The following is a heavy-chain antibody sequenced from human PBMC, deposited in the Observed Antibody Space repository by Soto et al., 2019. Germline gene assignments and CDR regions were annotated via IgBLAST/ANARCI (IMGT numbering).Heavy chain of an antibody. CDR3: AKCLTDYSQTGYLDY. CDR1: GFTFSSYG. V-gene: IGHV3-30*18. Sequence: GGSLRLSCAASGFTFSSYGMHWVRQAPGKGLEWVAVISYDGSNKYYADSVKGRFTISRDNSKNTLYLQMNSLRAEDTAVYYCAKCLTDYSQTGYLDYWGQRTLVTVCS. J-gene: IGHJ4*02. CDR2: ISYDGSNK. D-gene: IGHD4-4*01.